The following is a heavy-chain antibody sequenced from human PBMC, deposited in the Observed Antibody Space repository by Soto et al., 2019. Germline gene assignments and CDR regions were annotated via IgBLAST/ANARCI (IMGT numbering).Heavy chain of an antibody. Sequence: PSETLSLTCTVSGRSMRGYYWSWIRQPAGERLEWIGRIYTSGTTDFNPSLKGRVTMSVDTSKNQFSLKLTSVTAADTALYYCAREDYYETGYYVVWGQGTQVTVSS. D-gene: IGHD3-9*01. V-gene: IGHV4-4*07. CDR3: AREDYYETGYYVV. CDR2: IYTSGTT. CDR1: GRSMRGYY. J-gene: IGHJ4*02.